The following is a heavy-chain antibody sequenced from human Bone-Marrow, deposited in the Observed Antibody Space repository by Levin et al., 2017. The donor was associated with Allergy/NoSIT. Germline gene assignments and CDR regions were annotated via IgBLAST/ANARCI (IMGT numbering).Heavy chain of an antibody. V-gene: IGHV4-4*07. Sequence: KPSETLSLTCNVSGASISSYYWSWIRQPAGKGLDWVGRVYFSGSTVYNPSLNSRVTMSVDTSKSQFSLKLSSVTAADTAVYYCARSFTRGSWYFDFWGPGILVTVSP. J-gene: IGHJ4*02. CDR1: GASISSYY. CDR3: ARSFTRGSWYFDF. CDR2: VYFSGST. D-gene: IGHD3-10*01.